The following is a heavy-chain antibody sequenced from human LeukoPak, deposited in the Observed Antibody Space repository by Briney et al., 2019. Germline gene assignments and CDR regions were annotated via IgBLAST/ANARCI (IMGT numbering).Heavy chain of an antibody. Sequence: SETLCLTCTVSGGPISDYYWSWIRQPPGKEREWIGYIYHSGSTTYKPSLKSRVTMSVDTSKNQFSLKLSSVTAADAAVYYCARGDFCSATSCYLRPMDVWGKGTTVTVSS. J-gene: IGHJ6*03. D-gene: IGHD2-2*01. V-gene: IGHV4-59*01. CDR3: ARGDFCSATSCYLRPMDV. CDR2: IYHSGST. CDR1: GGPISDYY.